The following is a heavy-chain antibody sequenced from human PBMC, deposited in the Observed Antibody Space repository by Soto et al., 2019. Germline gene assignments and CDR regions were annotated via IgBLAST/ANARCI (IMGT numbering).Heavy chain of an antibody. Sequence: PVGSLRLSCAASGFTFSSYAMTWVRQAPGKGLEWVSVISGSGGAIYYADSVKGRFTISRDNSENTVFLQMNSLRAEDTAVYYCAKNGVISAAIFAGPDYWGQGTLVTVSS. D-gene: IGHD2-2*02. CDR3: AKNGVISAAIFAGPDY. J-gene: IGHJ4*02. CDR2: ISGSGGAI. CDR1: GFTFSSYA. V-gene: IGHV3-23*01.